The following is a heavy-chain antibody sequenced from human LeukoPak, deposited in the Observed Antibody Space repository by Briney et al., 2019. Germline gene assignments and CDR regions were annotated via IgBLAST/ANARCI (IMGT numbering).Heavy chain of an antibody. CDR2: MYSGGHT. J-gene: IGHJ6*02. V-gene: IGHV3-53*01. CDR3: ARVASVAYIYCSGGSCYGMDV. CDR1: GFSVSSNY. D-gene: IGHD2-15*01. Sequence: PGGSLRLSCVASGFSVSSNYMSWVRQAPGKGLEWVSVMYSGGHTYYADSVKGRFTVSRDYSKNTLYLHMNSLRAEDTAVYYCARVASVAYIYCSGGSCYGMDVWGQGTTVTVSS.